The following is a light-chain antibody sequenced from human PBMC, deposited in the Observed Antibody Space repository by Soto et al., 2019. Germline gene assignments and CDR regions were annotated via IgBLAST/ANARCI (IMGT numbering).Light chain of an antibody. V-gene: IGLV2-14*01. CDR3: SSYTRSSIWV. CDR2: AVD. CDR1: TSDVGGHNF. Sequence: QSALTQPASVSGSPGESITISCSGTTSDVGGHNFVSWFQQHPGTAPKMMIYAVDQRPSGVSIRFSGSKSGNTASLTISGLQTEDEADYYCSSYTRSSIWVFGGGTKLTVL. J-gene: IGLJ3*02.